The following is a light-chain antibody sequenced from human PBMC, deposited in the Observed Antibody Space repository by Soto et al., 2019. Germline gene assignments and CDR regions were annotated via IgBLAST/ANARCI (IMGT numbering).Light chain of an antibody. CDR1: KSDIGIYDF. CDR3: HSYAGSNTYV. V-gene: IGLV2-8*01. J-gene: IGLJ1*01. CDR2: EVV. Sequence: QSVLTQPPSASGSPGQSVTISCTGSKSDIGIYDFVSWYQHHPGKAPRLIIYEVVQRPSGVPDRFSGSKSGNTASLTVSGLQAADEADYFCHSYAGSNTYVFGTGTKLTVL.